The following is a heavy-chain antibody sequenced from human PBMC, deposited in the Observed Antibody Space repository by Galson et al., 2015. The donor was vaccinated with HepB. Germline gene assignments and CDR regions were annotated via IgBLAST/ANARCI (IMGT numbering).Heavy chain of an antibody. D-gene: IGHD3-3*01. Sequence: SVKVSCKASGYTFTSYDINWVRQATGQGLEWMGWMNPNSGNTGYAQKFQGRVTMTRNASISTAYMELSSLRSEDTAVYYCAREQRRITIFGVVSGASSRFNWFDPWGQGTLVTVSS. J-gene: IGHJ5*02. CDR1: GYTFTSYD. CDR2: MNPNSGNT. V-gene: IGHV1-8*01. CDR3: AREQRRITIFGVVSGASSRFNWFDP.